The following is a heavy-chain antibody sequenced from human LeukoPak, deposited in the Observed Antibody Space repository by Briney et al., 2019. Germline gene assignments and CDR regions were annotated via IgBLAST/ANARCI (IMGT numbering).Heavy chain of an antibody. J-gene: IGHJ3*01. CDR3: ARDPTSSWETAFDF. CDR2: ISWNSGSI. CDR1: GFTFDDYA. Sequence: PGGSLRLSCAASGFTFDDYAMHWVRQAPGKGLEWVSGISWNSGSIGYADSVKGRFAISRDNAKNSLYLQLSSLRAEDTAVYYCARDPTSSWETAFDFWGQGTMVTVSS. D-gene: IGHD1-26*01. V-gene: IGHV3-9*01.